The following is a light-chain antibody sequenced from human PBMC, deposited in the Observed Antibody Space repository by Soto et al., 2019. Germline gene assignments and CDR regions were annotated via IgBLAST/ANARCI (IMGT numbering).Light chain of an antibody. CDR2: ENT. CDR3: QSYDSGLSGWL. V-gene: IGLV1-40*01. Sequence: QAVVTQPPSVSXAPGQXVTIXCTGSSSNIGAVFDVHWYQQVPGTAPKLLIYENTKRPSGVPDRFSGSKSGTSASLAITGLQAEDEADYYCQSYDSGLSGWLFGGGTKLTVL. CDR1: SSNIGAVFD. J-gene: IGLJ2*01.